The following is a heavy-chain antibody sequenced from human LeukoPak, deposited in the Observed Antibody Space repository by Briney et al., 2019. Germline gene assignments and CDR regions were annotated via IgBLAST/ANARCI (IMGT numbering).Heavy chain of an antibody. Sequence: GGSLRLSCATSGFTFRSYWMSWVRQAPGKGLEWVSVIYSGGSTYYADSVKGRFTISRDNSKNTLYLQMNSLRAEDTAVYYCARDLRYWGQGTLVTVSS. CDR3: ARDLRY. CDR2: IYSGGST. J-gene: IGHJ4*02. V-gene: IGHV3-66*01. CDR1: GFTFRSYW.